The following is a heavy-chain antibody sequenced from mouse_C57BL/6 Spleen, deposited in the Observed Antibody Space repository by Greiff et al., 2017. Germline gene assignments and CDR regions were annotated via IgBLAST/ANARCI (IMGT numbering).Heavy chain of an antibody. CDR1: GYAFSRYW. J-gene: IGHJ2*01. CDR3: ARATVVEDDY. D-gene: IGHD1-1*01. V-gene: IGHV1-80*01. CDR2: IYPGDGDT. Sequence: QVHVKQSGAELVKPGASVKISCKASGYAFSRYWMNWVKQRPGKGLEWIGQIYPGDGDTNYNGKFKGKATLTADKSSSTAYMQLSSLTSEDSAVYFCARATVVEDDYWGQGTTLTVSS.